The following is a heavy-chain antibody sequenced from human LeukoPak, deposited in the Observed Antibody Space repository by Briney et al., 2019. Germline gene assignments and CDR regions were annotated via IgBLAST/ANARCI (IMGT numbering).Heavy chain of an antibody. CDR1: GGTFSSYA. V-gene: IGHV1-69*13. CDR2: IIPIFGTA. D-gene: IGHD3-10*01. Sequence: SVKVSCKASGGTFSSYAISWVRQAPGQGLEWMGGIIPIFGTANYAQKFQGRVTITADESTSTAYMELSSLRSEATAVYYCARDGDAYGSGSYYQYWGQGTLVTVSS. J-gene: IGHJ4*02. CDR3: ARDGDAYGSGSYYQY.